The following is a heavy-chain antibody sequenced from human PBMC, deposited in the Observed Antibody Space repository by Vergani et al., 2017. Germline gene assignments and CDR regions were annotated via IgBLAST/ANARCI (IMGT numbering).Heavy chain of an antibody. V-gene: IGHV3-9*02. J-gene: IGHJ5*02. CDR1: GFTSAGYA. Sequence: EVQLEESGGGLVLPGMSLRLSCVASGFTSAGYAMHWVRHAPGKGLEWVSGISWNSNSIGYADSVKGRFTISRDNAKNSLYLQMNSLRAEDTALYYCAKDLGTSSGGGWFDPWGQGTLVTVSS. CDR2: ISWNSNSI. CDR3: AKDLGTSSGGGWFDP. D-gene: IGHD6-6*01.